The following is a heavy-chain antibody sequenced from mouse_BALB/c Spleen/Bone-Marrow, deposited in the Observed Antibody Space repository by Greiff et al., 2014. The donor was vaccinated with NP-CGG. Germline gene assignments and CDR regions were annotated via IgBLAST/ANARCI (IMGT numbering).Heavy chain of an antibody. CDR2: INPSSGYT. CDR1: GYTFTTYT. D-gene: IGHD2-3*01. Sequence: VQLQQSGAELARPGASVKMSCRASGYTFTTYTIHWVRQRPGQGLEWIGYINPSSGYTNYIQKFKDKATLTADKSSSTAYMQLSSLTSEDSAVYYCARRDDGYVFFDYSGQGSTLPVPS. V-gene: IGHV1-4*01. J-gene: IGHJ2*01. CDR3: ARRDDGYVFFDY.